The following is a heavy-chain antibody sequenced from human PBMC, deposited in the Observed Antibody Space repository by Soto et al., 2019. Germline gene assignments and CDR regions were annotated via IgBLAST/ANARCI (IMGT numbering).Heavy chain of an antibody. CDR1: GYTFTSYY. Sequence: ASVKVSCKASGYTFTSYYMHWVRQAPGQGLEWMGIINPSGGSTSYAQKFQGRVTMTRDTSTSTVYMELSSLRSEDTAVYYCARNGLSGEEYYYYGMDVWGQGTTVTVSS. CDR3: ARNGLSGEEYYYYGMDV. CDR2: INPSGGST. J-gene: IGHJ6*02. D-gene: IGHD2-15*01. V-gene: IGHV1-46*01.